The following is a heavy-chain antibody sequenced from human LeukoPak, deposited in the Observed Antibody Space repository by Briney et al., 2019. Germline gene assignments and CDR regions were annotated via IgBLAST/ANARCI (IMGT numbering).Heavy chain of an antibody. CDR2: INHSGST. V-gene: IGHV4-34*01. D-gene: IGHD2-2*01. CDR1: GGSFSGYY. J-gene: IGHJ6*03. Sequence: PSETLSLTCAVYGGSFSGYYWSWIRQPPGKGLEWIGEINHSGSTNYNPSLKSRDTISVDTSKNQFSLKLSSVTAADTAVYYCARSGYCSSTSCPRYYYYYYMDVWGKGTTVTVSS. CDR3: ARSGYCSSTSCPRYYYYYYMDV.